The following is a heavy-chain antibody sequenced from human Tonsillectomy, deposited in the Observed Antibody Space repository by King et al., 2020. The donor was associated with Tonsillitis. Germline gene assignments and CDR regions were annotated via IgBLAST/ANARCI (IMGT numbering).Heavy chain of an antibody. CDR2: ISSRDSTT. V-gene: IGHV3-11*01. J-gene: IGHJ4*02. D-gene: IGHD3-22*01. CDR3: ARDTYYSDNTYDY. CDR1: GFMFSDFY. Sequence: QLVQSGGGLVKPGGSLRLSCAASGFMFSDFYMSWIRQAPGKGLGWVSYISSRDSTTYYADSVKGRFTLSRDNAKNSLYLQMNSLRAEDTAVYYCARDTYYSDNTYDYWGQGTLVTVSS.